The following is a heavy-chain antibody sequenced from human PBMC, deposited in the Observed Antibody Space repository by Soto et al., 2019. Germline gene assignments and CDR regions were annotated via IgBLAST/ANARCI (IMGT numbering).Heavy chain of an antibody. V-gene: IGHV1-18*01. CDR2: ISAYNGNT. CDR1: GYTFTSYG. J-gene: IGHJ4*02. CDR3: ARDPLPFGGDPTGFDY. D-gene: IGHD2-21*01. Sequence: ASVKVSCKASGYTFTSYGISWVRQAPGQGLEWMGWISAYNGNTNYAQKLQGRVTMTTDTSTSTAYMELRSLISDDTAVYYCARDPLPFGGDPTGFDYWGQGTLVTVSS.